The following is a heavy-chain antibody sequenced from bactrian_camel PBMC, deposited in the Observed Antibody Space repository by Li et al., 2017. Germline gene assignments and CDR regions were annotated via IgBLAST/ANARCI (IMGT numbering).Heavy chain of an antibody. D-gene: IGHD1*01. CDR3: AAPVAPLGVCVAVGNWPSEGVYTY. J-gene: IGHJ4*01. CDR1: GNTDVTHC. CDR2: IDRDGGT. Sequence: HVQLVESGGGSVQAGGSLRLSCTASGNTDVTHCMGWFRQVSGNEREAIGTIDRDGGTSYGDSVKGRFRISKDTAKNTLDLQMDGLKPEDTAMYYCAAPVAPLGVCVAVGNWPSEGVYTYWGQGTQVTVS. V-gene: IGHV3S53*01.